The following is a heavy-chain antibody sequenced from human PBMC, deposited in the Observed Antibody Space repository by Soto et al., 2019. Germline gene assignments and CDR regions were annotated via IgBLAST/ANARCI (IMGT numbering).Heavy chain of an antibody. Sequence: SETLSLTCTVSGGSISSGDYYWSWIRQPPGKGLEWIGYIYYSGSTYYNPSLKSRVTISVDTSKNQFSLKLSSVTAADTAVYYCATVFGEYDYVWGSYRQDAFDIWGKGTMVTVSS. CDR2: IYYSGST. CDR3: ATVFGEYDYVWGSYRQDAFDI. V-gene: IGHV4-30-4*01. CDR1: GGSISSGDYY. J-gene: IGHJ3*02. D-gene: IGHD3-16*02.